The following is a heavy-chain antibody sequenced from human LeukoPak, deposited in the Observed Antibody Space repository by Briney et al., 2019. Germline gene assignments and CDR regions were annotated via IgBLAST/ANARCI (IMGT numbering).Heavy chain of an antibody. CDR2: INWNGGST. V-gene: IGHV3-20*04. J-gene: IGHJ4*02. Sequence: PGGALRLSCADSGFTFDDYGMSWVCPGPGGGGGWGSGINWNGGSTVYADSVKGRFTISRDNAKNSLYLQMNSLRAEDTALYYCALHLNYDILTGYWYWGQGTLVTVSS. D-gene: IGHD3-9*01. CDR3: ALHLNYDILTGYWY. CDR1: GFTFDDYG.